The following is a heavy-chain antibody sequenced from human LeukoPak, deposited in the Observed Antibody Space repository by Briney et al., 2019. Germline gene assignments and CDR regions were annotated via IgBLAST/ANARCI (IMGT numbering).Heavy chain of an antibody. CDR2: INPSGGST. J-gene: IGHJ4*02. D-gene: IGHD3-3*01. CDR3: ARDYYDFWSGYFN. Sequence: ASVKVSCTASGYTFTSYYMHWVRHAPGQGLEWMGIINPSGGSTSYAQKFQGRVTMTRDTSTSTVYMELSSLRSEDTAVYYCARDYYDFWSGYFNWGQGTLVTVSS. CDR1: GYTFTSYY. V-gene: IGHV1-46*01.